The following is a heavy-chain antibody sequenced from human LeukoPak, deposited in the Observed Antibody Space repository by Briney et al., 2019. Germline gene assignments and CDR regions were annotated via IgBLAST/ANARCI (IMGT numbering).Heavy chain of an antibody. CDR3: ARVRMGDDFNPFDY. V-gene: IGHV1-69*04. CDR1: GGTFSSYA. CDR2: IIPILGIA. J-gene: IGHJ4*02. Sequence: ASVKVSCKASGGTFSSYAISWVRQAPGQGLEWMGRIIPILGIANYAQKFQGRVTITADKSTSTAYMELSSLRSEDTAVYYCARVRMGDDFNPFDYWGQGTLVTVSS. D-gene: IGHD3-16*01.